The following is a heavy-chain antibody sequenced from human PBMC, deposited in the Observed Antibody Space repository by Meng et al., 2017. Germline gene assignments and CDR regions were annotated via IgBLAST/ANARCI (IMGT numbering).Heavy chain of an antibody. V-gene: IGHV1-2*06. J-gene: IGHJ4*02. CDR3: ARDEDISAAGKLFGDY. Sequence: QLVHAGAKGKNPGASVKGSCKPSGYNFPDYYIHWVRQAPGQGLEWMGRIDPKNGDTHYVQKFQGRVTMTGDTSISTAYMDLSGLRSDDTAVYYCARDEDISAAGKLFGDYWGQGTLVTVSS. CDR2: IDPKNGDT. CDR1: GYNFPDYY. D-gene: IGHD6-13*01.